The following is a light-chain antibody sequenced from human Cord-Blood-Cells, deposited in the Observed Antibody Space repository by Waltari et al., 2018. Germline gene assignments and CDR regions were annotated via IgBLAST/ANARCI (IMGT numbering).Light chain of an antibody. J-gene: IGKJ2*03. CDR1: QSVLYSSTNKNY. CDR2: WAS. V-gene: IGKV4-1*01. CDR3: QQYYSTPYS. Sequence: DIVMTQSPDSLAVSLGERATINCKSSQSVLYSSTNKNYLAWDQQKPGQPPKLLIYWASTRESGVPDRFSGSGSGTDFTLTISSLQAEDVAVYYCQQYYSTPYSFGQGTKLEIK.